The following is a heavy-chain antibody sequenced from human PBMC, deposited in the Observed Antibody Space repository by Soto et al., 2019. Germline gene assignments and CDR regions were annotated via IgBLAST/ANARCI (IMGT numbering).Heavy chain of an antibody. V-gene: IGHV1-69*13. J-gene: IGHJ5*02. Sequence: SVKVSCKASGGTFSSYAISWVRQAPGQGLEWMGGIIPIFGTANYAQKFQGRVTITADESTSTAYMELSSLRSEDTAVYYCARDGRYSSTKNWFDPWGQGTLVTVSS. CDR3: ARDGRYSSTKNWFDP. CDR2: IIPIFGTA. D-gene: IGHD6-13*01. CDR1: GGTFSSYA.